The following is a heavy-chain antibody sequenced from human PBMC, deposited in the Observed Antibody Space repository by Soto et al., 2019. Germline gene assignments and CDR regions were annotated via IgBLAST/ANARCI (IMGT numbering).Heavy chain of an antibody. CDR2: ISYDGSNK. V-gene: IGHV3-30*18. J-gene: IGHJ6*02. CDR1: GFTFSSYG. CDR3: AKDPESITYYYYGMDV. Sequence: GSLRLSCAASGFTFSSYGMHWVRQAPGKGLEWVAVISYDGSNKYYADSVKGRFTISRDNSKNTLYLQMNSLRAEDTAVYYCAKDPESITYYYYGMDVWGQGTTVTVSS.